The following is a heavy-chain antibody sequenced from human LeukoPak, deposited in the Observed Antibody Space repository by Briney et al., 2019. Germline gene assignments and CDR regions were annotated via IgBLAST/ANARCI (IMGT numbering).Heavy chain of an antibody. D-gene: IGHD5-12*01. J-gene: IGHJ4*02. V-gene: IGHV4-34*01. CDR3: ARGRWLRSAFDY. CDR1: GGSFSGYY. CDR2: INHSGST. Sequence: SETLSLTCAVYGGSFSGYYWSWIRQPPGKGLEWIGEINHSGSTNYNPSLKSRVTISVDTSKNQFSLKLSSVTAADTAVYYCARGRWLRSAFDYWGQGTLVTVSS.